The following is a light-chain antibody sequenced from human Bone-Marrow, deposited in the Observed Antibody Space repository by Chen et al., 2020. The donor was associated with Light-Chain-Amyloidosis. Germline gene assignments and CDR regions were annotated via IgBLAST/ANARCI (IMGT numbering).Light chain of an antibody. CDR3: QVWDRSSDRPV. CDR1: NIGSTS. CDR2: DDS. V-gene: IGLV3-21*02. Sequence: SYVLTQPSSVSVAPGQTAPLACGGNNIGSTSVHWYQQTPGQAPLLVVYDDSDRPSGIPERLSGSNSGNTATLTSSRVEAGDEADYYCQVWDRSSDRPVFGGGTKLTVL. J-gene: IGLJ3*02.